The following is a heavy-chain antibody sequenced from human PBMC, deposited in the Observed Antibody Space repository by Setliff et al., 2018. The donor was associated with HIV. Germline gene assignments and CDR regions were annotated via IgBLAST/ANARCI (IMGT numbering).Heavy chain of an antibody. CDR3: ARVSPFTHNYDMDM. CDR2: AYTGGST. J-gene: IGHJ6*04. Sequence: SETMSPTCSVCGASISSHFWTWIRQPAGKGQEWSGRAYTGGSTNYNPSLNSRVSMSVDTSKNQFYLHLSTVPAADTDVYYWARVSPFTHNYDMDMWGKGTTVTVSS. CDR1: GASISSHF. V-gene: IGHV4-4*07.